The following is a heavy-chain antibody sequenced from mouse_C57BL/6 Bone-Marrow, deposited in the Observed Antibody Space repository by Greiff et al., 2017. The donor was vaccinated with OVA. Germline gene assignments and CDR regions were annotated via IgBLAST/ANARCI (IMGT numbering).Heavy chain of an antibody. CDR3: DRHWYFDV. J-gene: IGHJ1*03. CDR1: GFNIKDDY. Sequence: EVQLQQSGAELVRPGASVKLSCTASGFNIKDDYMHWVKQRPEQGLEWIGWIDPENGDTEYASKFQGKATITADTSSNTAYLQLSSLTSEDTAVYYCDRHWYFDVWGTGTTVTVSA. CDR2: IDPENGDT. V-gene: IGHV14-4*01.